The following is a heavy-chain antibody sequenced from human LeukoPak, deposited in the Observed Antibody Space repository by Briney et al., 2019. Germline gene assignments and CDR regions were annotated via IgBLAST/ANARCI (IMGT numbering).Heavy chain of an antibody. CDR3: AREDIRLDYFDY. D-gene: IGHD6-19*01. CDR1: GFTISSYE. CDR2: ISGSGVTM. J-gene: IGHJ4*02. V-gene: IGHV3-48*03. Sequence: PGGSLRLSCAASGFTISSYEMNWVRQAPGRGLEWVSYISGSGVTMYYADSVKGRFTISRDDAKNSLYLQMNSLRAEDTAVYYCAREDIRLDYFDYWGQGTLVTVSS.